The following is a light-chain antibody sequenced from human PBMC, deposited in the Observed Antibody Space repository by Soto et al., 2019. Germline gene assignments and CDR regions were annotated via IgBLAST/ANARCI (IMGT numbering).Light chain of an antibody. CDR1: SSNIGAGYD. CDR3: QSYDSRRSGSWV. Sequence: QSVLTQPPSVSGAPGQGVTISCTRSSSNIGAGYDVHWYQQLPGTSPKLLIYGNANRPSGVPDRFSGSKSGTSASLAITGLQAEDEADYYCQSYDSRRSGSWVFGGGTKLTVL. V-gene: IGLV1-40*01. J-gene: IGLJ3*02. CDR2: GNA.